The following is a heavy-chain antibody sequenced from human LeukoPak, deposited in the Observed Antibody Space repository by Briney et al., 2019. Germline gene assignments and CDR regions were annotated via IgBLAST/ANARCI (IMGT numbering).Heavy chain of an antibody. Sequence: PGGSLRLFCAASGFTFSSYAMHWVRQAPGKGLEWVAVISYDGSNKYYADSENGRFTISRDKSKNTLYLQMNSLRAEDTAVYYCAREPHSYDYVWGTKPSDYWGQGTLVTVSS. V-gene: IGHV3-30*04. D-gene: IGHD3-16*01. CDR1: GFTFSSYA. CDR3: AREPHSYDYVWGTKPSDY. CDR2: ISYDGSNK. J-gene: IGHJ4*02.